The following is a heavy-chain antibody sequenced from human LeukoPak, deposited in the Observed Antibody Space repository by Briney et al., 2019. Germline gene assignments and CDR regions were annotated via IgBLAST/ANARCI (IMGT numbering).Heavy chain of an antibody. CDR3: ARAADYYDSSGYKTPPGY. D-gene: IGHD3-22*01. CDR2: INSDVRST. J-gene: IGHJ4*02. V-gene: IGHV3-74*01. Sequence: HAGGSLRLSCAGSGFTFSSNWMHWVRHGPGKGLVWVSRINSDVRSTTYADSVKGRFTISRDNAKNTLYLQMNSLRAEDTAVYYCARAADYYDSSGYKTPPGYWGQGTLVTVSS. CDR1: GFTFSSNW.